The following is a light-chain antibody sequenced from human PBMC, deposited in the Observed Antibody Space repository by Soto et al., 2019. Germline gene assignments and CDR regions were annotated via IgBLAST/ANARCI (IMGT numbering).Light chain of an antibody. Sequence: EIQMTQSPSSLSASVGDRVTITCRASQSISNYFSWYQQKAGKAPKLLIFDTSTLQSVVPSRFSGSGSGTEFTLTIRSLQPEDFATYYCLQSFNTPLTFGGGSTIQIK. V-gene: IGKV1-39*01. CDR3: LQSFNTPLT. CDR2: DTS. J-gene: IGKJ4*01. CDR1: QSISNY.